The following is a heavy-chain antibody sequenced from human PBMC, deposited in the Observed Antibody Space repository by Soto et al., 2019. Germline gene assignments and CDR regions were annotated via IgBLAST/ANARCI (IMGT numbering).Heavy chain of an antibody. D-gene: IGHD3-10*01. CDR1: GFTFSNFA. Sequence: EVQLLESGGGLVQPGGSLRLSCAASGFTFSNFAMSWVRQAPGKGLEWVSGLSGSGGVTYYADSVKGRFTISRDNSKNTLYTQMNSLRGEDSAVYFCAKDASHWLMLFDSWGQGNTVTVSS. J-gene: IGHJ4*02. CDR2: LSGSGGVT. CDR3: AKDASHWLMLFDS. V-gene: IGHV3-23*01.